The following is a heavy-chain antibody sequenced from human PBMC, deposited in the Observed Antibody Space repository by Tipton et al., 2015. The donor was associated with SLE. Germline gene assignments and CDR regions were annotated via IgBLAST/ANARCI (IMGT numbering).Heavy chain of an antibody. V-gene: IGHV4-59*01. J-gene: IGHJ4*02. CDR1: GGSFSGYY. D-gene: IGHD5-12*01. CDR3: ARDRGESPY. CDR2: IYYSGST. Sequence: TLSLTCAVYGGSFSGYYWSWIRQPPGKGLEWIGYIYYSGSTNYNPSLKSRVTISVDTSKNQFSLKLSSVTAADTAVYYCARDRGESPYWGQGALVTASS.